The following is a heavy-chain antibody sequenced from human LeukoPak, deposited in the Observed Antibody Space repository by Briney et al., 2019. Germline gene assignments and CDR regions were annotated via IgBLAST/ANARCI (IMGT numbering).Heavy chain of an antibody. CDR3: ARDGGYSGYYYFDY. CDR2: IIPIFGTA. J-gene: IGHJ4*02. Sequence: GASVKVSCKASGYTFTSYAISWVRQAPGQGLEWMGGIIPIFGTANYAQKFQGRVTITADESTSTAYMELSSLRSEDTAVYYCARDGGYSGYYYFDYWGQGTLVTVSS. V-gene: IGHV1-69*13. CDR1: GYTFTSYA. D-gene: IGHD5-12*01.